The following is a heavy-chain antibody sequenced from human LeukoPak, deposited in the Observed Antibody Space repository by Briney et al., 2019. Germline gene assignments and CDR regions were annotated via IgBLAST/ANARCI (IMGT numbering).Heavy chain of an antibody. D-gene: IGHD3-16*01. CDR1: GYTFTSYY. CDR3: AKEARGENFDY. CDR2: INPNSGRT. V-gene: IGHV1-2*06. Sequence: ASVKVSCKASGYTFTSYYMHWVRQAPGQGLEWMGRINPNSGRTNYAQKFQGRFTMTRDTSINTAYMELSRLRSDDTAVYYCAKEARGENFDYWGQGTLVTVSS. J-gene: IGHJ4*02.